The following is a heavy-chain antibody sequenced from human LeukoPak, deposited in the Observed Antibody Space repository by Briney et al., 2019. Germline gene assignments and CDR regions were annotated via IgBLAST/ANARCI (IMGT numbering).Heavy chain of an antibody. D-gene: IGHD1-26*01. J-gene: IGHJ4*02. V-gene: IGHV3-11*01. CDR2: ISSSGSTV. Sequence: PGGSLRLSCAASGFTFSDYYMSWIRQAPGKGLEWASYISSSGSTVYYADSVKGRFTISRDNTKNSLYLQMNSLRAEDTAVYYCARGLSGSYNPPDYWGQGTLVTVSS. CDR3: ARGLSGSYNPPDY. CDR1: GFTFSDYY.